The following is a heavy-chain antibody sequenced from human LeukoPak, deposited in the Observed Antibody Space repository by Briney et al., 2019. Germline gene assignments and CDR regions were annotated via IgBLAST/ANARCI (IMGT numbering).Heavy chain of an antibody. CDR3: ARARGVAVGVAY. CDR2: IYYSGSA. CDR1: GDAISSFN. D-gene: IGHD6-19*01. Sequence: PSETLSLTCTISGDAISSFNWSWIRQPPGKGLEWIGYIYYSGSANYNPSLKSRVTMSVDTSKNQFSLKLTSVTAADTAVYYCARARGVAVGVAYWGQGTLVTVSS. V-gene: IGHV4-59*01. J-gene: IGHJ4*02.